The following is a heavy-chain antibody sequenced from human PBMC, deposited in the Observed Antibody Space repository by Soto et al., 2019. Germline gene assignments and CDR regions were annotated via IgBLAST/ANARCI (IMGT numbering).Heavy chain of an antibody. Sequence: EVQLVESGGGLVQPGGSLRLSCAASGFTFSSYSMNWVRQAPGKGLEWVSYISSSSSTIYYADSVKGRFTISRDNAKNSLYLQMNRLRDEDTAVYYCARAGFDFWSGFNYYGMDVWGQGTTVTVSS. CDR3: ARAGFDFWSGFNYYGMDV. D-gene: IGHD3-3*01. CDR2: ISSSSSTI. V-gene: IGHV3-48*02. J-gene: IGHJ6*02. CDR1: GFTFSSYS.